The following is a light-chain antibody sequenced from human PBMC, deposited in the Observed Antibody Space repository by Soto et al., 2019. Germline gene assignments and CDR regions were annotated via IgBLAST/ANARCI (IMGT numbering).Light chain of an antibody. J-gene: IGKJ1*01. Sequence: IVLTHSPATLSSSPWQRSTLSFRASQTVSSKLAWYQHKPGQSPRLLIHGASTRAPGFPARFSGSGSGTDFTLTISSLQSEDFAVYYCQQYDNWPWTFGQGTKVDIK. CDR1: QTVSSK. CDR3: QQYDNWPWT. V-gene: IGKV3-15*01. CDR2: GAS.